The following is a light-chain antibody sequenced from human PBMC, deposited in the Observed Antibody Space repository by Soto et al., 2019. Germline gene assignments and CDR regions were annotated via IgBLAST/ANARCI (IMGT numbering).Light chain of an antibody. CDR3: QHYNSYSEA. Sequence: EIQMTQSPSTLSASVGDRFTITCLASQSISSWLAWYQQKPGKAPKLLIYDASSLQSGVPSRFSGNGSGTEFTLTISGLQPDDFATYYCQHYNSYSEAFGQGTKVDIK. CDR2: DAS. V-gene: IGKV1-5*01. CDR1: QSISSW. J-gene: IGKJ1*01.